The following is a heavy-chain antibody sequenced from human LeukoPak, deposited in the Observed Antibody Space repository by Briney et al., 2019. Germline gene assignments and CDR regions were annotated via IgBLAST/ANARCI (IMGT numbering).Heavy chain of an antibody. CDR2: IYYSGST. V-gene: IGHV4-39*07. J-gene: IGHJ4*02. CDR3: ARGEWSYDDY. D-gene: IGHD3-3*01. Sequence: PSETLSLTCTVSGGSITSSSYYWGWIRQPPGKGLEWIGSIYYSGSTYYNPSLKSRVTISVDTSKNQFSLKLSSVTAADTAVYYCARGEWSYDDYWGQGTLVTVSS. CDR1: GGSITSSSYY.